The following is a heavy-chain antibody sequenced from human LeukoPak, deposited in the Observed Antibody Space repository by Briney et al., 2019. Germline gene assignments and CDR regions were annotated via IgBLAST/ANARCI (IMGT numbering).Heavy chain of an antibody. Sequence: SVKVSCKASGGTFSSYAISWVRQAPGQGLEWMGGIIPTFGTANYAQKFQGRVTITADESTSTAYMELSSLRSEDTAVYYCASAGTMIVVVGDRDYYYGMDVWGQGTTVTVSS. D-gene: IGHD3-22*01. CDR3: ASAGTMIVVVGDRDYYYGMDV. CDR1: GGTFSSYA. J-gene: IGHJ6*02. CDR2: IIPTFGTA. V-gene: IGHV1-69*13.